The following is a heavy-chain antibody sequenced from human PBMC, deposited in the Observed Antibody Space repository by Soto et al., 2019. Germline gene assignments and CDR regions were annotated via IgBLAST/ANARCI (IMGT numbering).Heavy chain of an antibody. J-gene: IGHJ4*02. CDR2: TYYRSKWYN. Sequence: PSQTLSLTCAISGDSVSSNSAAWNWIRQSPSRGFEWLGRTYYRSKWYNDYAVSVKSRITINPDTSKNQFSLQLNSVTPEDTAVYYCARDIGDSTTHSIIAVAGTFDDWGQGTLVTVSS. CDR1: GDSVSSNSAA. CDR3: ARDIGDSTTHSIIAVAGTFDD. V-gene: IGHV6-1*01. D-gene: IGHD6-19*01.